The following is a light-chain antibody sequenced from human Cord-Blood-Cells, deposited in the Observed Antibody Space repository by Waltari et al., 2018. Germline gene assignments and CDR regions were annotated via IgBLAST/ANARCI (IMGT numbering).Light chain of an antibody. CDR3: CSYAGSRV. Sequence: QSALTQPASVSGSPGQSITTPCHGTTSVGGRFNLFSWYQQHPGKAPKLMIYEGSKRPSGVSNRFSGSKSGNTASLTISGLQAEDDADYYCCSYAGSRVFGGGTKLTVL. V-gene: IGLV2-23*01. CDR2: EGS. J-gene: IGLJ2*01. CDR1: TSVGGRFNL.